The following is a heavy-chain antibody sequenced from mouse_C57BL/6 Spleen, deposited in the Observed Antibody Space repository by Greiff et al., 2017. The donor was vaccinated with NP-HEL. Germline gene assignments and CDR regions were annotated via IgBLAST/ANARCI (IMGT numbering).Heavy chain of an antibody. CDR3: ARGSYDPSYAMDY. CDR1: GYTFTSYW. J-gene: IGHJ4*01. CDR2: IDPNSGGT. Sequence: QVQLQQPGAELVKPGASVKLSCKASGYTFTSYWMHWVKQRPGRGLEWIGRIDPNSGGTKYNEKFKSKATLTVDKPSSTAYMQLSSLTSEDSAVYYCARGSYDPSYAMDYWGQGTSVTVSS. V-gene: IGHV1-72*01. D-gene: IGHD2-3*01.